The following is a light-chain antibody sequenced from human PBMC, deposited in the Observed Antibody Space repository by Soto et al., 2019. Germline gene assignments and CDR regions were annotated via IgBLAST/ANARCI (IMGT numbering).Light chain of an antibody. V-gene: IGLV2-8*01. Sequence: QSAPTQPPSASGSPGQSATISCTGTSSDVGGYNYVSWYQQYTGKAPKLMIYEVNKRPSGVPDRFSGSKSGNTASLTVSGLQAEDEADYYCSSYAGSSTWVFGGGTKLTVL. J-gene: IGLJ2*01. CDR3: SSYAGSSTWV. CDR1: SSDVGGYNY. CDR2: EVN.